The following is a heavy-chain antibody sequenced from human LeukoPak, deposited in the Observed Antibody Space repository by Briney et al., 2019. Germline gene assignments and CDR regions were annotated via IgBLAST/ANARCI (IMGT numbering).Heavy chain of an antibody. CDR2: INIGGSTI. D-gene: IGHD1-26*01. Sequence: PGGSLRLSCAASGFTFSDYYMTWIRQAPGNGLEWVSYINIGGSTIYYADSVKGRFTISRDNAKNSLYLQMNSLRAEDTAVYYWAGGWRGGGASGLDVWGQGTTVTVSS. CDR3: AGGWRGGGASGLDV. V-gene: IGHV3-11*01. J-gene: IGHJ6*02. CDR1: GFTFSDYY.